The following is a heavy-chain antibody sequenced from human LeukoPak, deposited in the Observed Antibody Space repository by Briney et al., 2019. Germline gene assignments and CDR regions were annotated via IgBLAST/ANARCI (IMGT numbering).Heavy chain of an antibody. CDR1: GGSFSGYY. CDR2: INHSGST. Sequence: SETLSLTCAVYGGSFSGYYWSWIRQPPGKGLEWIGEINHSGSTNYNPSLKSRVTISVDTSKNQFSLKLSSVTAADTAVYYCNGTDFYYYYGMDVWGQGATVTVSS. CDR3: NGTDFYYYYGMDV. V-gene: IGHV4-34*01. J-gene: IGHJ6*02. D-gene: IGHD3-10*01.